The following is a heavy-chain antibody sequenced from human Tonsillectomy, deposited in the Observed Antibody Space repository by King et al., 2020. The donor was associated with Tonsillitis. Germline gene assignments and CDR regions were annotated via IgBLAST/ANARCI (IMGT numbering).Heavy chain of an antibody. V-gene: IGHV1-46*01. Sequence: QLVQSGAEVKKPGASVKVSCKTSGYTFTSNWIHWVRQAPGQGLEWMGIINPSGGTTQYAQKFRGRVTVTRDTSTSTVYMELTSLRPEDTAMYYCARDHSITVTGMLGWWLDPWGQGTLVTVSS. CDR1: GYTFTSNW. CDR2: INPSGGTT. CDR3: ARDHSITVTGMLGWWLDP. J-gene: IGHJ5*02. D-gene: IGHD6-19*01.